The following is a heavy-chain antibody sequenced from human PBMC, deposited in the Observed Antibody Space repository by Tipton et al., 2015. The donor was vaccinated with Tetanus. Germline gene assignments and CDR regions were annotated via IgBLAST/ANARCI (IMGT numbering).Heavy chain of an antibody. CDR2: ISAYNGNT. V-gene: IGHV1-18*01. J-gene: IGHJ4*02. D-gene: IGHD3-10*01. Sequence: QSGAEVKKPGASVKVSCKSSDYTFTSYGISWVRQAPGQGLEWMGWISAYNGNTNYAQKLQGRVTMTTDTSTSTAYMELRSLRSDDTALYYCARDYFGSGSNYYFDYWGQGSLVTVSS. CDR1: DYTFTSYG. CDR3: ARDYFGSGSNYYFDY.